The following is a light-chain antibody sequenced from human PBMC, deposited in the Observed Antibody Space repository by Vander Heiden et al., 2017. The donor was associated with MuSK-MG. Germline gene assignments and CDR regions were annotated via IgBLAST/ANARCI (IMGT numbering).Light chain of an antibody. CDR1: TGAVTSDHD. J-gene: IGLJ3*02. CDR3: LLSNSGARV. V-gene: IGLV7-46*01. Sequence: QAVVTPEPSLTVSPGGTVTLTCGSSTGAVTSDHDPYWFQQKPGQAPRTLIYDTSNKHAWTPARFSGSLLGGKAALTLSGAQAEDESEYHCLLSNSGARVFGGGTKLTVL. CDR2: DTS.